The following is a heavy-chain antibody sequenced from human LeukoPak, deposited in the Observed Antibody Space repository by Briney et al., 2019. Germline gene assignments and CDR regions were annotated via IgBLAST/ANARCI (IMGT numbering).Heavy chain of an antibody. V-gene: IGHV1-46*01. Sequence: ASVKVSCKASGYTFTSYYMHWVRQAPGQGLEWMGIINPSGGSTSYAQKFQGRVTMTRDTSTSTVYMELSSLRSEDTAVYYCATGGYCGGDCYIRAFGYWGQGTLVTVSS. D-gene: IGHD2-21*01. CDR1: GYTFTSYY. CDR3: ATGGYCGGDCYIRAFGY. CDR2: INPSGGST. J-gene: IGHJ4*02.